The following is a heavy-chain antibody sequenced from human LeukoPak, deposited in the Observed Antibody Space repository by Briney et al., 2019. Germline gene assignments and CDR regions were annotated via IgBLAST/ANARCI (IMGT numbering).Heavy chain of an antibody. J-gene: IGHJ4*02. CDR2: ISAHNGNT. Sequence: ASVKVSCKASGYTFTSYGLSWVRQAPGQGLEWMGWISAHNGNTNYAQKFQGRVTMTTDTSTSTAYMELKSLRSDDTAIYYCARGATVTTFNDYRGQGTLVTVSS. D-gene: IGHD4-17*01. V-gene: IGHV1-18*01. CDR1: GYTFTSYG. CDR3: ARGATVTTFNDY.